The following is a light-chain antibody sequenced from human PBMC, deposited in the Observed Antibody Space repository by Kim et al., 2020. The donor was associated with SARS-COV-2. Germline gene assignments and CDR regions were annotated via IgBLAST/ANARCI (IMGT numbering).Light chain of an antibody. J-gene: IGLJ3*02. CDR2: EVN. CDR3: SSYAGNNNFERL. V-gene: IGLV2-8*01. Sequence: QSALTQPPSASGSPGQSVTISCTGTSSDVGGYNSVSWYQQHPGKAPKLIIYEVNERPSGVPDRFSGSKSGNTASLTVSGLQAEDEADYYCSSYAGNNNFERLFGGGTKVTVL. CDR1: SSDVGGYNS.